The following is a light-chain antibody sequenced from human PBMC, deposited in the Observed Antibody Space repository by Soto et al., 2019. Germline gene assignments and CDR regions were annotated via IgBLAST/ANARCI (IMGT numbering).Light chain of an antibody. CDR2: GAS. Sequence: DIQMTQSPSTLSASVGDRVTIACRASRSISPWLAWYQQKPGKPPKLLIYGASSLAAGVPSRFSGSGSGTEFTLTISSLQSEDFAVYYCQQYKKWPRTFGHGTKVDIK. CDR1: RSISPW. V-gene: IGKV1-5*01. CDR3: QQYKKWPRT. J-gene: IGKJ1*01.